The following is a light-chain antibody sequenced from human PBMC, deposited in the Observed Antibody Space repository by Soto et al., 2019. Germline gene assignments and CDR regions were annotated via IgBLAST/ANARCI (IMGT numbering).Light chain of an antibody. V-gene: IGKV3-15*01. CDR3: QQHNNWPYT. CDR2: GAS. J-gene: IGKJ2*01. CDR1: QSVSSN. Sequence: EIVMTQSPATLSVSPGERATLSCRASQSVSSNFAWYQQKPGQPPRLLIYGASTRATGIPARFSGSGSGTEFTLTLSRLQSDDFAVYYCQQHNNWPYTFGQGTKLESK.